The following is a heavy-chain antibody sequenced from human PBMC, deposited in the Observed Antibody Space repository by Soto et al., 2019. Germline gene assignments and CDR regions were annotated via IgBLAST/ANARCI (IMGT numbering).Heavy chain of an antibody. CDR2: INAGNGNT. CDR3: ARDSVLRFLEWSQYGMDV. Sequence: ASVKVSCKASGYTFTSYAMHWVRQAPGQRLEWMGWINAGNGNTKYSQKFQGKVTITRDTSASTAYMELSSLRSEDTAVYYCARDSVLRFLEWSQYGMDVWGQGTTVTVSS. CDR1: GYTFTSYA. D-gene: IGHD3-3*01. V-gene: IGHV1-3*01. J-gene: IGHJ6*02.